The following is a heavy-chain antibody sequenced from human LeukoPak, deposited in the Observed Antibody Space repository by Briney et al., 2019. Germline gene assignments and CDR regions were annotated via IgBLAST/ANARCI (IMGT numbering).Heavy chain of an antibody. J-gene: IGHJ6*02. CDR2: ISSSSSYI. Sequence: GRSLRLSCAASGFTFSSYSMNWVRQAPGKGLEWVSSISSSSSYIYYADSVKGRFTISRDNAKNSLYLQMNSPRAEDTAVYYCARDLVDCSSTSCYNGMDVWGQGTTVTVSS. D-gene: IGHD2-2*02. CDR1: GFTFSSYS. V-gene: IGHV3-21*01. CDR3: ARDLVDCSSTSCYNGMDV.